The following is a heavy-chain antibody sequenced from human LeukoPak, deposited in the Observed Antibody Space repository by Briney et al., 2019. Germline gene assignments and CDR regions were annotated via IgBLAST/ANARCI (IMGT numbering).Heavy chain of an antibody. V-gene: IGHV3-7*01. CDR2: IKGDGSLK. CDR1: DFTFSSYW. D-gene: IGHD3-22*01. J-gene: IGHJ3*02. CDR3: ARDANYRDRSGYYDAFDI. Sequence: PGGSLRLSCAASDFTFSSYWMIWLRQAPGKGLEWVANIKGDGSLKYYLDSVKGRFTVSRDNARNSLYLQMNSLRAEDTAVYYCARDANYRDRSGYYDAFDIWGQGTMVTVSS.